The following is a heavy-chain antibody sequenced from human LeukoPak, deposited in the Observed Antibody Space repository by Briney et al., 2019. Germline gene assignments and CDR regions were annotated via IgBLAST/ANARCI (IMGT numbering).Heavy chain of an antibody. CDR2: ISSSSSYI. Sequence: GGSLRLSCAASGFTFSNYAMPWVRQAPGKGLEWVSSISSSSSYIYYADSVKGRFTISRDNAKNSLYLQMNSLRAEDTAVYYCARGGYIAAQEWAQYYFDYWGQGTLVTVSS. CDR1: GFTFSNYA. D-gene: IGHD6-6*01. J-gene: IGHJ4*02. CDR3: ARGGYIAAQEWAQYYFDY. V-gene: IGHV3-21*01.